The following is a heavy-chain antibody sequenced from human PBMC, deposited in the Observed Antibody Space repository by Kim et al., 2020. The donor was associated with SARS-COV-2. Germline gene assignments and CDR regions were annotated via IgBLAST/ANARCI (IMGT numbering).Heavy chain of an antibody. CDR1: GGSISSYY. D-gene: IGHD3-10*01. J-gene: IGHJ6*02. CDR3: ARNYGSGSHNSDYYYYGMDV. V-gene: IGHV4-59*01. Sequence: SETLSLTCTVSGGSISSYYWSWIRQPPGKGLEWIGYIYYSGSTNYNPSLKSRVTISVDTSKNQFSLKLSSVTAADTAVYYCARNYGSGSHNSDYYYYGMDVWGQGTTVTVSS. CDR2: IYYSGST.